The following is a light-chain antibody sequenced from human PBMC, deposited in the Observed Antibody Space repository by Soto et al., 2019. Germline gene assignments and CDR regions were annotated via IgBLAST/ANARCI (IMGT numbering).Light chain of an antibody. CDR2: LNSDGSH. J-gene: IGLJ2*01. V-gene: IGLV4-69*01. Sequence: QSVLTQSPSASASLGASVKLTCTLSSGHSSYAIAWHQQQPEKGPRYLMKLNSDGSHSKGDGIPDRFSGSSSGAERYLTISSLQSEDEADYYCQTWVTGIQIFDGGTKLTVL. CDR3: QTWVTGIQI. CDR1: SGHSSYA.